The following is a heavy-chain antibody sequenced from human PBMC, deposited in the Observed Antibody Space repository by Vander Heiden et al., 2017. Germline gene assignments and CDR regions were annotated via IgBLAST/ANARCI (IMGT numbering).Heavy chain of an antibody. J-gene: IGHJ4*01. D-gene: IGHD6-13*01. CDR2: IYPGDSDT. V-gene: IGHV5-51*03. CDR1: GYSFTSYW. Sequence: EVPLVQSGAEVKTPGESLKISCKGSGYSFTSYWIGWGRQMPGKGLEWMGIIYPGDSDTRYSPSFQCQVTISADKSISTAYLQWSSLKASDTAMYYCARRNLGMQQLASYFDYWGHGTLVTVSS. CDR3: ARRNLGMQQLASYFDY.